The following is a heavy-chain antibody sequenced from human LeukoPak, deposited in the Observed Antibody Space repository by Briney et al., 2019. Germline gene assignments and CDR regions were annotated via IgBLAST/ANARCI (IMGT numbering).Heavy chain of an antibody. V-gene: IGHV3-13*04. D-gene: IGHD5-12*01. CDR1: GFTFSTYD. CDR2: IGTAGDT. CDR3: ARDEGVSGYDP. Sequence: PGGSLRLSCAASGFTFSTYDMHWVRQATGKGLKWVSTIGTAGDTFYPGSVKGRFTISRDNAKNSLYLQMNSLRAEDTAVYYCARDEGVSGYDPWGQGTLVTVSS. J-gene: IGHJ5*02.